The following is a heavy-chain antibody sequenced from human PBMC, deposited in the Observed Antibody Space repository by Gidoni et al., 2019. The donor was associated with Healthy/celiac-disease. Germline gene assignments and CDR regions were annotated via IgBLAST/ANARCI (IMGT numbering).Heavy chain of an antibody. V-gene: IGHV3-74*01. CDR1: VFTLSSYW. D-gene: IGHD3-10*01. CDR3: ARLSGSYYNGTHNWFDP. Sequence: EVQLVESGGGLVQPGGSLRLYCAASVFTLSSYWMHWVRQAPGKGLVWVSRINSDGSSTSYADSVKGRFTISRDNAKNTLYLQMNSLRAEDTAVYYCARLSGSYYNGTHNWFDPWGQGTLVTVSS. J-gene: IGHJ5*02. CDR2: INSDGSST.